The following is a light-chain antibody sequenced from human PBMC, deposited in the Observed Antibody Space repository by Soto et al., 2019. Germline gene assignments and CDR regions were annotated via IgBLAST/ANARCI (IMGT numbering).Light chain of an antibody. V-gene: IGKV3-20*01. CDR1: QSVTSDY. CDR2: GAS. Sequence: EVILTQSPGTLSLSPGERAALSCRASQSVTSDYLAWYQQRPGQAPRLLIYGASTRATGTPDRFSGSGSGTDFTLTISRLEPEDFAVYYCQQYGGVPFTFGPGTKLDT. J-gene: IGKJ3*01. CDR3: QQYGGVPFT.